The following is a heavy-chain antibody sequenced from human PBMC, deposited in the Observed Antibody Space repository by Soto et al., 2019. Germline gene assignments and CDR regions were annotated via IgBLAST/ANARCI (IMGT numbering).Heavy chain of an antibody. CDR3: ARDYRGGAFDI. V-gene: IGHV4-31*03. Sequence: SETLSLTCTVSGGSISSGGYYWSWIRQHPGKGLEWIGYIYYSGSTYYNPSLKSRVTISVDTSKNQFSLKLSSVTAAATAVYYCARDYRGGAFDIWGQGTMVTVSS. J-gene: IGHJ3*02. CDR1: GGSISSGGYY. D-gene: IGHD3-10*01. CDR2: IYYSGST.